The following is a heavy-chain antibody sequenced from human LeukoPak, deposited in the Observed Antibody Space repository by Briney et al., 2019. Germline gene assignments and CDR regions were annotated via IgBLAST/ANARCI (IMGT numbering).Heavy chain of an antibody. CDR3: AREKDVSGWYDAFDI. V-gene: IGHV4-61*02. D-gene: IGHD6-13*01. Sequence: SQTLSLTCTVSGGSITSGYYFWSWIRQPAGKGLEWIGRIYTTGSNNYNPSLKSRVTMSVDTYKNHFSLKMNSVTAADTAVYFCAREKDVSGWYDAFDIWGQGTMVTVSS. CDR1: GGSITSGYYF. J-gene: IGHJ3*02. CDR2: IYTTGSN.